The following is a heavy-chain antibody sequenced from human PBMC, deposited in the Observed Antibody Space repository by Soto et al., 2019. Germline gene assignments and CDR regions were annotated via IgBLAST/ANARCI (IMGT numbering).Heavy chain of an antibody. J-gene: IGHJ5*02. D-gene: IGHD2-21*02. Sequence: NPSETLSLTCTVSGGSITDYSWVWIRQPARKGLEWIGRIFSSGSTNYNPSLKGRITMSLDTSKNQFSLKLNSATATDTAVYFCARDQGVVVTADNWFDPWGQGILVTVSS. CDR1: GGSITDYS. V-gene: IGHV4-4*07. CDR3: ARDQGVVVTADNWFDP. CDR2: IFSSGST.